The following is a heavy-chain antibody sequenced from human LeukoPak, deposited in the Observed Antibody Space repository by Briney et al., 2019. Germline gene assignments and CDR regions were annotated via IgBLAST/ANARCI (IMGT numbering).Heavy chain of an antibody. D-gene: IGHD5-18*01. J-gene: IGHJ6*02. CDR3: AKDARGYSYYYYGMDV. CDR1: GFTLSSYG. V-gene: IGHV3-30*18. CDR2: ISYDGSNK. Sequence: GESLKISCAGSGFTLSSYGMHWVRQAPGKGLEWVAVISYDGSNKYYADSVKGRFTISRDNSKNTLYLQVNSLTAEDTAVYYCAKDARGYSYYYYGMDVWGQGTTVTVSS.